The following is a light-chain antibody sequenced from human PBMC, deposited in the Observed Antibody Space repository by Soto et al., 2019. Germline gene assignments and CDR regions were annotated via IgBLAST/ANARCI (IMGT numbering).Light chain of an antibody. V-gene: IGKV3-20*01. J-gene: IGKJ4*01. CDR1: QSVTSSF. CDR3: QQTRSYPST. CDR2: DAS. Sequence: EILLTQSPGTLSWSPGERAALSWGASQSVTSSFLAWYQQKPGQAPRLLIYDASNRATGIPDRFSGSGSGTDFTLTISRLEPEDFATYYCQQTRSYPSTFGGGTKVDI.